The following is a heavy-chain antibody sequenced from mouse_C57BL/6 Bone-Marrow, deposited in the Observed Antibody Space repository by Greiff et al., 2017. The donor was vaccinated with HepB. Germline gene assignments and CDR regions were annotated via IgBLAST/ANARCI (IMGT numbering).Heavy chain of an antibody. CDR2: IGPGSGST. J-gene: IGHJ1*03. V-gene: IGHV1-77*01. Sequence: VQLQQSGAELVKPGASVKISCKASGYTFTDYYINWVKQRPGQGLEWIGKIGPGSGSTYYNEKFKGKATLTADNSSSTAYMQLSSLTSEDSAVYFCARRDYGSSHSYWYFDVWGTGTTVTVSS. D-gene: IGHD1-1*01. CDR1: GYTFTDYY. CDR3: ARRDYGSSHSYWYFDV.